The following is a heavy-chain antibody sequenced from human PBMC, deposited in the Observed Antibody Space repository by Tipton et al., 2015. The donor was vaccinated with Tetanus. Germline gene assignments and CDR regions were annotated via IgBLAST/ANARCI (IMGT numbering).Heavy chain of an antibody. Sequence: TLSLTCTVSGGSISAYYWSWIRQPPGKGLEWIGYIYFNGSTKYNPSLKSRVAISVDASKTQFSLKLSSVTAADTAVYYCARHVRGYSGYDFDYWGQGTLVTVSS. J-gene: IGHJ4*02. CDR2: IYFNGST. CDR1: GGSISAYY. V-gene: IGHV4-59*08. CDR3: ARHVRGYSGYDFDY. D-gene: IGHD5-12*01.